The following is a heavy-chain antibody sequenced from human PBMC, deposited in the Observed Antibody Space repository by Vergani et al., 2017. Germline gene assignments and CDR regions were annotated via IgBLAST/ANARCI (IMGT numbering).Heavy chain of an antibody. CDR1: GFSIDNGYY. Sequence: QVQLQESGPGLVQPSETLSLTCAVSGFSIDNGYYWDWIRQPPGKGLGWIGIIYRTGRTHCTPSLKSRVTISVDTSNNHFSLRLNSLTAADTAVYYCAKRSGIFSDIFSGTQYFFVFWGQGALVTVSS. CDR3: AKRSGIFSDIFSGTQYFFVF. CDR2: IYRTGRT. J-gene: IGHJ4*02. D-gene: IGHD3-9*01. V-gene: IGHV4-38-2*01.